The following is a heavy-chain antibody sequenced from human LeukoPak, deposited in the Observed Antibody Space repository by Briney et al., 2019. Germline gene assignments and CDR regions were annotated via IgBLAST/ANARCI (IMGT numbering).Heavy chain of an antibody. CDR3: ATEHTSQYDRGGYYYLDY. D-gene: IGHD3-22*01. Sequence: SVKVSCKASGGNFNSYAVSWVRQAPGQGLEWMGEIIPMFGTPTYAQKFQDRVTITTDESTSTFYMEMSSLRSEDTAVYYCATEHTSQYDRGGYYYLDYWGQGTLVTVSS. CDR2: IIPMFGTP. CDR1: GGNFNSYA. V-gene: IGHV1-69*05. J-gene: IGHJ4*02.